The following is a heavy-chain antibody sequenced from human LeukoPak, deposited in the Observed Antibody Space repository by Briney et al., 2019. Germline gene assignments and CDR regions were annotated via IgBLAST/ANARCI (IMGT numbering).Heavy chain of an antibody. Sequence: GTLSLTCAVSGGSISSRNWWSWVRQAPGKGLEWVSAISGSGGSTYYADSVKGRFTISRDNSKNTLYLQMNSLRAEDTAVYYCAKDQYYDILTGYSPLDYWGQGTLVTVSS. V-gene: IGHV3-23*01. CDR2: ISGSGGST. D-gene: IGHD3-9*01. CDR1: GGSISSRN. J-gene: IGHJ4*02. CDR3: AKDQYYDILTGYSPLDY.